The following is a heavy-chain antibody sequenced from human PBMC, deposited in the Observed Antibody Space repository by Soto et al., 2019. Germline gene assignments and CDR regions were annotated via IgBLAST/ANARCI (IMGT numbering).Heavy chain of an antibody. Sequence: ASVKVSCKASGYTFSSYFMHWVRRAPGQGLEWMGVMNPTSGSTSYTQNFQGRFTMTRDTSTSTVYMELSSLTSEDTAVYYCASDYSYGMFGYWGQGTLVTVSS. CDR3: ASDYSYGMFGY. D-gene: IGHD5-18*01. J-gene: IGHJ4*02. CDR1: GYTFSSYF. CDR2: MNPTSGST. V-gene: IGHV1-46*01.